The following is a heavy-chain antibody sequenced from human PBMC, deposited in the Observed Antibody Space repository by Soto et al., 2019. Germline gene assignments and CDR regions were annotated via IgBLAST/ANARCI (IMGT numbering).Heavy chain of an antibody. CDR3: ARDKSYALAV. CDR2: INSDGSST. Sequence: EVQLVESGGGFVQPGGSLRLSCAASGFDFSNSWMHWVRQVQGKGLVWVSHINSDGSSTTYADSVKGRFTISRDNARTTVDLQLDSLIVEDTAVYYCARDKSYALAVWGQGTRVTVSS. V-gene: IGHV3-74*03. J-gene: IGHJ6*02. D-gene: IGHD4-17*01. CDR1: GFDFSNSW.